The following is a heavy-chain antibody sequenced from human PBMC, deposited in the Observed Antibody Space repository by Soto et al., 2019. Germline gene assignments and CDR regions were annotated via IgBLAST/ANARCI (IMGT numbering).Heavy chain of an antibody. CDR3: ARGGHDFWSGDTATNWFDP. Sequence: QVQLQQWGAGLLKPSETLSLTCAVYGGSFSGYYWSWIRQPPGKGLEWIGEINHSGSTNYNPSLKSRVTLSVDTSKNQFSLKLSSVTAADTAVYYCARGGHDFWSGDTATNWFDPWGQGTLVTVSS. D-gene: IGHD3-3*01. J-gene: IGHJ5*02. CDR1: GGSFSGYY. V-gene: IGHV4-34*01. CDR2: INHSGST.